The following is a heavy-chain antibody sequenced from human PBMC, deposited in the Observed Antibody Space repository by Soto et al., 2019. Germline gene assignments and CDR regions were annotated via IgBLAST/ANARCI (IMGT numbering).Heavy chain of an antibody. V-gene: IGHV4-38-2*01. Sequence: SETLSLTCAVSGYSISSGYYWGWIRQPPGKGLEWLGTTYYGASSYYNPSLRSRITILLDASTNQLSLKLSSVTAADTAVYFCVRVAGSSRWYETDSWGQGILVTVSS. CDR1: GYSISSGYY. J-gene: IGHJ4*02. CDR2: TYYGASS. D-gene: IGHD1-26*01. CDR3: VRVAGSSRWYETDS.